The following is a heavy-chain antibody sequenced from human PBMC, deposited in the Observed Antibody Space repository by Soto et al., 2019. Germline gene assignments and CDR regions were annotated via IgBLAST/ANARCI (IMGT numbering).Heavy chain of an antibody. CDR3: ARWDHDYGYLDV. D-gene: IGHD4-17*01. CDR1: GDSVSSNRGA. CDR2: TYYRSKWYN. Sequence: SQTLSLTCDISGDSVSSNRGAWTWIRQPPSRGLEWLGRTYYRSKWYNEYGLSVKSRITINADTCKNQFSLQLNSVTPEDAAVYYCARWDHDYGYLDVWGLGTTVTVSS. J-gene: IGHJ6*02. V-gene: IGHV6-1*01.